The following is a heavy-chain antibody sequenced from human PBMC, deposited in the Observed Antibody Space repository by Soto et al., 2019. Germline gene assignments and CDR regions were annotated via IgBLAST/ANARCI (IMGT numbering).Heavy chain of an antibody. CDR1: GFTFGDYA. D-gene: IGHD3-22*01. Sequence: GGSLRLSCTASGFTFGDYAMSWVRSAPGKGLEWVGFIRSKAYGGTTEYAASVKGRFTISRDDSKSIADLQMNSQKTEDTAVCYCTRVPRDYYDSSGYYTLVDYWGQGTLVTVAS. V-gene: IGHV3-49*04. J-gene: IGHJ4*02. CDR3: TRVPRDYYDSSGYYTLVDY. CDR2: IRSKAYGGTT.